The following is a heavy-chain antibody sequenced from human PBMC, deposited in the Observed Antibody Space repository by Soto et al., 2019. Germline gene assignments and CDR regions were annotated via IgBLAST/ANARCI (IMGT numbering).Heavy chain of an antibody. J-gene: IGHJ5*02. CDR3: ARGARPPTAARPDLLDP. D-gene: IGHD6-6*01. CDR2: IYYSGST. V-gene: IGHV4-59*01. Sequence: SETLSLTCTVSGGSISSYYWSWIRQPPGKGLEWIGYIYYSGSTNYNPSLKSRVTISVDTSKNQFSLKLSSVTAADTAVYYCARGARPPTAARPDLLDPWGQGTLVTVSS. CDR1: GGSISSYY.